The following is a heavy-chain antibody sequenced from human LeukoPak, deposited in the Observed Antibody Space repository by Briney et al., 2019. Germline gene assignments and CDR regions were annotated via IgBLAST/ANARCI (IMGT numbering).Heavy chain of an antibody. V-gene: IGHV3-30-3*01. CDR2: ISYDGSNK. Sequence: GGSLRLSCAASGFTFSSYAMHWVRQAPGKGLEWVAVISYDGSNKYYADSVKGRFTISRDNSKNTLYLQMNSLRAEDTAVYYCARARGVVVAATFGMDVWGQGTTVTVSS. J-gene: IGHJ6*02. D-gene: IGHD2-15*01. CDR1: GFTFSSYA. CDR3: ARARGVVVAATFGMDV.